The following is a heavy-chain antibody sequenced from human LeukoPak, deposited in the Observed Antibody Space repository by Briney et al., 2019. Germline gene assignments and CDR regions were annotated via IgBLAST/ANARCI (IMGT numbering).Heavy chain of an antibody. CDR3: AKEGRSLQTY. J-gene: IGHJ4*02. Sequence: GGSLRLSCAASGFTFSHFWMSWVRLAPGKGLEWVANIKEDGTETYYVDSVKGRFTISRDNAKNSLYLQMNSLRVEDTAVYYCAKEGRSLQTYWGQGTLVTVSS. V-gene: IGHV3-7*03. CDR1: GFTFSHFW. CDR2: IKEDGTET. D-gene: IGHD5-24*01.